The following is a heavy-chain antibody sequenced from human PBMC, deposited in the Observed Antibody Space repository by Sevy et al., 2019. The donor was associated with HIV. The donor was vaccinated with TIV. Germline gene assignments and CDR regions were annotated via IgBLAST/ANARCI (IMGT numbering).Heavy chain of an antibody. CDR3: ARGVDKAMAVMDV. CDR2: IIPILGIA. V-gene: IGHV1-69*04. Sequence: ASVKVSCKTSGGTFSSYAISWVRQAPGQGLEWMGRIIPILGIANYAQKFQGRVTITADKSTSTAYMELSSLRSEDTAVYYCARGVDKAMAVMDVWGQGTTVTVSS. CDR1: GGTFSSYA. J-gene: IGHJ6*02. D-gene: IGHD5-18*01.